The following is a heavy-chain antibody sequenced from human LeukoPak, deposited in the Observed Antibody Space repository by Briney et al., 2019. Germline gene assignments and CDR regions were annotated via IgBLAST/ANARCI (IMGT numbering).Heavy chain of an antibody. D-gene: IGHD2-15*01. J-gene: IGHJ1*01. CDR1: GFTFGDYA. CDR2: IRSKAYGGTT. Sequence: GGSLRLSCTDSGFTFGDYAMSWVRQAPGKGLEWVGFIRSKAYGGTTEYAASVKGRFTISRDDSKSIAYLQMNSLKTEDTAVYYCTRVGCSGGSCYSTQYFQHWGQGTLVTVSS. V-gene: IGHV3-49*04. CDR3: TRVGCSGGSCYSTQYFQH.